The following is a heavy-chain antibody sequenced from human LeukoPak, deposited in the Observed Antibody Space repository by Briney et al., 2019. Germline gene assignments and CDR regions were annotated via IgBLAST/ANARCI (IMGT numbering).Heavy chain of an antibody. D-gene: IGHD3-9*01. CDR2: INHSGST. CDR1: GGSFSGYY. V-gene: IGHV4-34*01. J-gene: IGHJ5*02. CDR3: ARGSYYDILTGYYGSRWFDP. Sequence: PSETLSLTCAVYGGSFSGYYWSWIRQPPGKGLEWIGEINHSGSTNYNPSLESRVTISVDTSKNQFSLKLSSVTAADTAVYYCARGSYYDILTGYYGSRWFDPWGQGTLVTVSS.